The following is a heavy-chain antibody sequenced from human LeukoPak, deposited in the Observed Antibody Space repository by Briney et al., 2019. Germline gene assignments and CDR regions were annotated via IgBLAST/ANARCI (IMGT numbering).Heavy chain of an antibody. V-gene: IGHV3-48*03. CDR3: ARERTGYFDW. CDR1: GFTFSSYE. D-gene: IGHD2-15*01. Sequence: GGSLRLSCAASGFTFSSYEMNWVRQAPGKGPEWVSYISSSGSTIYYADSVKGRFTISRDNAKNSLYLQMSSLRAEDTAVYYCARERTGYFDWWGQGTLVTVSS. J-gene: IGHJ4*02. CDR2: ISSSGSTI.